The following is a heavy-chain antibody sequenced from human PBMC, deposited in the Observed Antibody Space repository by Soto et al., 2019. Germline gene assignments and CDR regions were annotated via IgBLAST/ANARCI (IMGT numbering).Heavy chain of an antibody. V-gene: IGHV4-30-4*01. J-gene: IGHJ6*02. Sequence: NPSETLSLTCTVSGGSISSGDYYWSWIRQPPGKGLEWIGYIYYSGSTYHNPSLKSRVTISVDTSKNQFSLKLSSVTAADTAMYYCARALIRLWPHYYYGMDVWGQGTTVTVSS. CDR3: ARALIRLWPHYYYGMDV. D-gene: IGHD5-18*01. CDR2: IYYSGST. CDR1: GGSISSGDYY.